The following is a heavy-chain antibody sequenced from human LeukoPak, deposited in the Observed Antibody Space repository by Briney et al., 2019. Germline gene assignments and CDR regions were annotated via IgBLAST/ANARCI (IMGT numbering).Heavy chain of an antibody. Sequence: PSETLSLTCAVYGGSFSGYYWSWIRQPPGKGLEWIGEINHSGSTNYNPSLKSRVTISVDTSKNQFSLKLSSVTAADTAVYYCASSAWALGKLLDYWGQGTLVTVSS. J-gene: IGHJ4*02. CDR3: ASSAWALGKLLDY. V-gene: IGHV4-34*01. D-gene: IGHD7-27*01. CDR1: GGSFSGYY. CDR2: INHSGST.